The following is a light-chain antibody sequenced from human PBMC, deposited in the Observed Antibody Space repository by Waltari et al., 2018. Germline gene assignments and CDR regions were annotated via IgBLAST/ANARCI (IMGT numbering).Light chain of an antibody. Sequence: QSVLTQPPSASGAPGQRVSIPCSGSSSNIGKNTVNWYQHLPGAAPKLLIFINDRRPSGVPDRFSGSNAGTSASLAINGLQSDDAADYYCATWDDSLNGPVFGGGTTVSVL. V-gene: IGLV1-44*01. CDR1: SSNIGKNT. CDR3: ATWDDSLNGPV. CDR2: IND. J-gene: IGLJ2*01.